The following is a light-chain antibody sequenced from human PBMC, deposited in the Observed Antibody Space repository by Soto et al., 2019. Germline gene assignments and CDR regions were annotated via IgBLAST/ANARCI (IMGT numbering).Light chain of an antibody. CDR3: ETWDSNTRV. J-gene: IGLJ2*01. V-gene: IGLV4-60*02. CDR1: SGHSSYI. CDR2: LEGSGSY. Sequence: QPVLTQSSSAYASLGSSVKLTCTLSSGHSSYIIAWHHQQPGKAPRYLMKLEGSGSYNKGSGVPDRFSGSSSGADRYLTISNLQFEDEANYYCETWDSNTRVFGGGTKLTVL.